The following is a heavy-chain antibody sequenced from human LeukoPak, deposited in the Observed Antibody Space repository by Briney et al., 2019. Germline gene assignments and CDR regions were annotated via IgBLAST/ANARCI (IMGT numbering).Heavy chain of an antibody. CDR2: IYYSGST. Sequence: SETLSLTCTVSGGSISSYYWSWIRQPPGKGLEWIGYIYYSGSTNYNPSLKSRVTISVDTSKNQFSLKLSSVTAADTAVYYCARGGITIFEVGIFDYWGQGTLVTVSS. V-gene: IGHV4-59*01. J-gene: IGHJ4*02. CDR3: ARGGITIFEVGIFDY. D-gene: IGHD3-3*01. CDR1: GGSISSYY.